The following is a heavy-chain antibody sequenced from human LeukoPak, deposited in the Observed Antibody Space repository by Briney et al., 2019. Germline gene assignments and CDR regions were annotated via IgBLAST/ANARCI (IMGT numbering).Heavy chain of an antibody. CDR3: ARAGYSYGFHGGYFDY. J-gene: IGHJ4*02. Sequence: SETLSLTCAVSGGSISSSNWWGWVRQPPGKGLEWIGEIYHSGSTNYNPSLKSRVTISVDKSKNQFSLKLSSVTAADTAVYYCARAGYSYGFHGGYFDYWGQGTLVTVSS. V-gene: IGHV4-4*02. D-gene: IGHD5-18*01. CDR1: GGSISSSNW. CDR2: IYHSGST.